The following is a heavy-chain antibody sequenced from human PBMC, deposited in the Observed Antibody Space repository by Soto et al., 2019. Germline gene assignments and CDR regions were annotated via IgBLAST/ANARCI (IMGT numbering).Heavy chain of an antibody. CDR3: VRDRYSSSGWFDP. J-gene: IGHJ5*02. V-gene: IGHV6-1*01. CDR1: GDSVSSYSAA. D-gene: IGHD3-10*01. Sequence: SPTLSLTCAISGDSVSSYSAAWNWIRQSPSGGLEWLGRTYYRSRFFSDYAESVKSRIIINPDTSKNQFSLHLKSVTPEDTAVYYCVRDRYSSSGWFDPWCQGTPVTVSS. CDR2: TYYRSRFFS.